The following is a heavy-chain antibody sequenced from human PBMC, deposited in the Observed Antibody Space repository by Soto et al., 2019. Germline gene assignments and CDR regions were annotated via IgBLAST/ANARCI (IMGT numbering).Heavy chain of an antibody. CDR2: INAGNGNT. D-gene: IGHD3-3*01. Sequence: ASVKVSCKASGYTFTSYAMHWVRQAPGQRLEWMGWINAGNGNTKYSQKFQGRVTMTEDTSTDTAYMELSSLRSEDTAVYYCAAHKSIFGVVIPLPWGQGTLVTVSS. J-gene: IGHJ5*02. V-gene: IGHV1-3*01. CDR3: AAHKSIFGVVIPLP. CDR1: GYTFTSYA.